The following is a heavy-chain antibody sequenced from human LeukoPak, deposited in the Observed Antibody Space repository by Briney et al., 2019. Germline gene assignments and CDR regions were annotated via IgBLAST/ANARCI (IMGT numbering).Heavy chain of an antibody. V-gene: IGHV3-30*02. Sequence: GGSLRLSCAAYGFTFSSYGMHWVRQAPGKGLEWVAFIRYDGSNKYYADSVKGRFTISRDNSKNTLYLQMNSLRAEDTAVYYCAKDSSGGYGDYYLDYWGQGTLVTVSS. CDR1: GFTFSSYG. D-gene: IGHD4-17*01. CDR2: IRYDGSNK. CDR3: AKDSSGGYGDYYLDY. J-gene: IGHJ4*02.